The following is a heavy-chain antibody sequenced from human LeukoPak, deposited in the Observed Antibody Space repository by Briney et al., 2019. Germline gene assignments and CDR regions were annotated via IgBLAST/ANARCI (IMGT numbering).Heavy chain of an antibody. Sequence: PGEPRRLSCAASGFTFTVYWMSWVRQAPGKGLEWLANINKEGSDQYYVDSVKGRFTISRDNAQNSIYLQVNSLRADDTAVYYCVREVPGIMVAFDLWGQGTMLSVSS. D-gene: IGHD2-2*01. CDR3: VREVPGIMVAFDL. CDR1: GFTFTVYW. V-gene: IGHV3-7*04. CDR2: INKEGSDQ. J-gene: IGHJ3*01.